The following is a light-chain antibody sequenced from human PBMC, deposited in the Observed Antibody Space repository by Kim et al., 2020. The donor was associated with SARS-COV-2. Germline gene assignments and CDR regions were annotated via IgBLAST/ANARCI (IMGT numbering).Light chain of an antibody. J-gene: IGKJ2*01. CDR2: GAS. CDR1: QSVSGSK. V-gene: IGKV3-20*01. Sequence: LHPGERATLSCRASQSVSGSKLVWYQQKPGQAPRLLIYGASSRATGIPDRFSGSGSGTDFTLTISRLEPEDVAVYYCQQYGSSPRTFGQGTKLEIK. CDR3: QQYGSSPRT.